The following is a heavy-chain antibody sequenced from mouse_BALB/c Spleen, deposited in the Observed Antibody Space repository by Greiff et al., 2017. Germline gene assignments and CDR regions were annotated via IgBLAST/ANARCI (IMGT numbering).Heavy chain of an antibody. J-gene: IGHJ3*01. V-gene: IGHV1S56*01. CDR1: GYTFTSYY. CDR3: AREGSTMITTWFAY. Sequence: QVHVKQSGPELVKPGASVRISCKASGYTFTSYYIHWVKQRPGQGLEWIGWIYPGNVNTKYNEKFKGKATLTVDKSSSTAYMQLNSLTSEDSAVYYCAREGSTMITTWFAYWGQGTLVTVSA. CDR2: IYPGNVNT. D-gene: IGHD2-4*01.